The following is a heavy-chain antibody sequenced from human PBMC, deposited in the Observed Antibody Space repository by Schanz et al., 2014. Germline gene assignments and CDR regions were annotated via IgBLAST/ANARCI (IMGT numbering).Heavy chain of an antibody. CDR1: GYTFTTYG. CDR2: ISAYNGHT. CDR3: ARGVGASTYGPYYFDY. V-gene: IGHV1-18*04. D-gene: IGHD1-26*01. Sequence: QVQLVQSGAEVKKPGASVKVSCKASGYTFTTYGINWVRHTPGQGIEWMGWISAYNGHTNYAQKVQGRVSMTTDTSTSTAYMELRSLRSDDTAVYYCARGVGASTYGPYYFDYWGQGTLVTVSS. J-gene: IGHJ4*02.